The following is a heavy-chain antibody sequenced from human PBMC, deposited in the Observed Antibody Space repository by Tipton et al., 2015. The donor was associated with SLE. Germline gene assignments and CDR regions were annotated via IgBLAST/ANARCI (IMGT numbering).Heavy chain of an antibody. Sequence: TLSLTCAVSGYSISSGYYWGWIRQPPGKGLEWIGYIYHSGSTYYNPSLKSRVTISVDRSKNQFSLKLSSVTAADTAVYYCARYPESNYHWFGPWGQGALVTVSS. J-gene: IGHJ5*02. V-gene: IGHV4-38-2*01. CDR1: GYSISSGYY. CDR3: ARYPESNYHWFGP. D-gene: IGHD4-11*01. CDR2: IYHSGST.